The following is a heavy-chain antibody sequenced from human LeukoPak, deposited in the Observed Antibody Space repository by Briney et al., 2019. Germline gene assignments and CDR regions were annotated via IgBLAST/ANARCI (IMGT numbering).Heavy chain of an antibody. CDR3: ARERTYCGGDCHGWFDP. J-gene: IGHJ5*02. CDR1: GGSISSGRYY. Sequence: SQTLSLTCTVSGGSISSGRYYWSWIRQPAGKGLEWIGRIYTSGSTNYNPSLKSRVTISVDTSKNQFSLKLSSVTAADTAVYYCARERTYCGGDCHGWFDPWGQGTLVTVSS. CDR2: IYTSGST. V-gene: IGHV4-61*02. D-gene: IGHD2-21*02.